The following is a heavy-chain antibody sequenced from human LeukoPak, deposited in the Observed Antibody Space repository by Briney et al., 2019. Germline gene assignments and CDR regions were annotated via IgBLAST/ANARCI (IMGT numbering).Heavy chain of an antibody. CDR1: GVSASSGSYY. CDR2: IYYSGST. J-gene: IGHJ4*02. D-gene: IGHD3-3*01. V-gene: IGHV4-61*01. Sequence: PSETLSLTCTVSGVSASSGSYYWSWIRQPPGKGLEWIGYIYYSGSTNYNPSLKSRVTISVDTSKNQFSLKLSSVTAADTAVYYCARVTNVLRFLEWLPAVYYFDYWGQGTLVTVSS. CDR3: ARVTNVLRFLEWLPAVYYFDY.